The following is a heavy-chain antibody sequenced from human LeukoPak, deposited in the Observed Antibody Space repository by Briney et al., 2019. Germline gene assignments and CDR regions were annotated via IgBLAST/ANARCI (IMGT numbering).Heavy chain of an antibody. D-gene: IGHD6-6*01. CDR3: ARHVLRRAARPGPTYYREV. CDR1: GYSFTSYW. CDR2: IYPGDSDT. V-gene: IGHV5-51*01. J-gene: IGHJ6*03. Sequence: GESLKISCKGSGYSFTSYWIGWVRQMPGKGLEGMGIIYPGDSDTIYSPSFQGQVTISADKPISTAYLQWSSLKASDTAMYYCARHVLRRAARPGPTYYREVWGKGTTVTVSS.